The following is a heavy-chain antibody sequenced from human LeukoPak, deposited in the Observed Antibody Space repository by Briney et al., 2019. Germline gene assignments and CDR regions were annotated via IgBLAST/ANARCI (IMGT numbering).Heavy chain of an antibody. D-gene: IGHD3-16*01. V-gene: IGHV3-48*01. J-gene: IGHJ4*02. CDR1: GFTFSSYN. CDR3: ARDWAGGLFDY. CDR2: ISSSSSII. Sequence: GGSLRLSCAASGFTFSSYNMNWVRQAPGKGLEWISYISSSSSIIYYADSVKGRFTISRDNAKNSLYLQMNSLRAEDTAVYYCARDWAGGLFDYWGQGTLVTVSS.